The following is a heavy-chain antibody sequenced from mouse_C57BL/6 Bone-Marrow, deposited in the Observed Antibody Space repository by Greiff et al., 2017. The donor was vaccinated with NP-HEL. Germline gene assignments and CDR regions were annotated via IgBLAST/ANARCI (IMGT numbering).Heavy chain of an antibody. D-gene: IGHD3-3*01. CDR2: IYPRSGNT. CDR1: GYTFTSYG. V-gene: IGHV1-81*01. J-gene: IGHJ2*01. Sequence: VQLVESGAELVRPGASVKLSCKASGYTFTSYGISWVKQRTGQGLEWIGGIYPRSGNTYYNEKFKGKATLTADKSSSTSYLELRSLTSEDSAVYFCARGGLCRRSYWGQGTTLTVSS. CDR3: ARGGLCRRSY.